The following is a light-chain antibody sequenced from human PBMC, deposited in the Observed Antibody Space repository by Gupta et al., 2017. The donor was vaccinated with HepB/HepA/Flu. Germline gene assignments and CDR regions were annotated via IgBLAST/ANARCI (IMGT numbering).Light chain of an antibody. CDR2: EDD. V-gene: IGLV6-57*02. CDR3: QSYDNTNEFVV. CDR1: SGNIGRNF. J-gene: IGLJ2*01. Sequence: NSILTQPHSVSESPGKTVTIPCTGSSGNIGRNFVHWFLQRPGRAPTTVIHEDDQRPSGVPERFSGSIDRSSNSASLTISGLKTEDEADYYCQSYDNTNEFVVFGGGTKLTVL.